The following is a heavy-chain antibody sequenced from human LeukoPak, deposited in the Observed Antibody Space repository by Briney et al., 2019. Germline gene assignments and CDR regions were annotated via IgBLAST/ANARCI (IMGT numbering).Heavy chain of an antibody. CDR3: AKDSQDYYGSGTYSTYLDS. D-gene: IGHD3-10*01. CDR2: ISWDSGDI. V-gene: IGHV3-9*01. CDR1: GFTFDDYA. Sequence: GGSLRLSCAASGFTFDDYAMHWVRQPPGKGLEWVSGISWDSGDIGYADSVKGRFTISRDNAKNSLYLQMNSLRAEDTALYYCAKDSQDYYGSGTYSTYLDSWGQGALVTVSS. J-gene: IGHJ4*02.